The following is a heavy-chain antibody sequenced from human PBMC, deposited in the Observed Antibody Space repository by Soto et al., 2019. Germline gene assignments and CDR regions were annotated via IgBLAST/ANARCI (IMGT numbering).Heavy chain of an antibody. Sequence: ASVKVSCKASGYIFTSYTIHWVRQGPGQRLEWMGRINPANGSTKNSQKFQGRVTITWDTSASTAYMGLSGLTFEDKAVYYCARYCSTTSCYGAFDFWGQGTMVTVSS. J-gene: IGHJ3*01. CDR1: GYIFTSYT. V-gene: IGHV1-3*01. D-gene: IGHD2-2*01. CDR2: INPANGST. CDR3: ARYCSTTSCYGAFDF.